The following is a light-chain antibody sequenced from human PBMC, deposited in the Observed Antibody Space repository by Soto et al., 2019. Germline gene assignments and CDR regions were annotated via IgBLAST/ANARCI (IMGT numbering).Light chain of an antibody. V-gene: IGLV1-44*01. J-gene: IGLJ1*01. CDR3: AAWDDSLNGFV. Sequence: QSVLTQPPSASGTPGQRVTISCSGSSSNIGSKTVNWYQQLPGTAPKLLMYSNSQRPSGVPDRFSGSKSGTSASLAISGLQYEDEGDYYCAAWDDSLNGFVFGIGTKVTVL. CDR1: SSNIGSKT. CDR2: SNS.